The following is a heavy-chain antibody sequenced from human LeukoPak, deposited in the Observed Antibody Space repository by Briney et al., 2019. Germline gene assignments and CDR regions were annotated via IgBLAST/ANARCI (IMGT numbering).Heavy chain of an antibody. CDR2: ISGSGGST. CDR1: GFTFSSYA. J-gene: IGHJ4*02. D-gene: IGHD3-10*01. Sequence: GGSLRLSCAASGFTFSSYAMTWVRQAPGKGLEWVSSISGSGGSTYYADSVKGRFTISRDNTKNTLYLQMNSLRAEDTAVYYCAKDLVTGSLDYWGQGTLVTVSS. V-gene: IGHV3-23*01. CDR3: AKDLVTGSLDY.